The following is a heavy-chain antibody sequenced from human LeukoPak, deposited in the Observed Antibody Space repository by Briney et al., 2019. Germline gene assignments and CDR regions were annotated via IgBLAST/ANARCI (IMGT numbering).Heavy chain of an antibody. CDR3: ARANDYIDY. J-gene: IGHJ4*02. Sequence: PGGSLRLSCAASEFTFSRYTMNWVRQAPGMGLEWISSITGSGTFIYYSDSVRGRFTISRDNANNSLYLQMNSLRAEDTAVYYCARANDYIDYWGQGVLVTVSS. CDR1: EFTFSRYT. V-gene: IGHV3-21*01. CDR2: ITGSGTFI.